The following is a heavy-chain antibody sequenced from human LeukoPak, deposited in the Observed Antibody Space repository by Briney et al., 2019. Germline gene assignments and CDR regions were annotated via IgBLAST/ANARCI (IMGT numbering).Heavy chain of an antibody. V-gene: IGHV4-61*02. Sequence: SETLSLTCTVSGGSISSGSYYWSWIRQPAGKGLEWIGRIYTSGSTNYNPSLKSRVTISVDTSKNQFSLKLSSVTAADTAVYYCARGRGYSGYVYEYWGPGTLVTVSS. CDR1: GGSISSGSYY. CDR3: ARGRGYSGYVYEY. D-gene: IGHD5-12*01. CDR2: IYTSGST. J-gene: IGHJ4*02.